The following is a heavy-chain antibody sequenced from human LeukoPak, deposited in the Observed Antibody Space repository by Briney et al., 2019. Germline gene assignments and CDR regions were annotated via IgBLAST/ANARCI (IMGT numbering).Heavy chain of an antibody. CDR1: GFTFSSYS. CDR2: ISSSSSYI. J-gene: IGHJ6*02. CDR3: ARVLRSTSPTPYYYYYGMDV. Sequence: GGSLRLSWAASGFTFSSYSMNWVRQAPGKGLEWVSSISSSSSYIYYADSVKGRFTISRDNAKSTLYLQMNSLRAEDTAVYYCARVLRSTSPTPYYYYYGMDVWGQGTTVTVSS. D-gene: IGHD2-2*01. V-gene: IGHV3-21*01.